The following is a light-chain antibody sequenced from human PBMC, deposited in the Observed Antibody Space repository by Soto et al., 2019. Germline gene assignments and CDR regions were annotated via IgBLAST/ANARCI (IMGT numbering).Light chain of an antibody. Sequence: AIPLTQSPSSLSASVGDRVTITCRASQDIRVDLGWYQQRPGKAPKVLIFAASTLRSGVPSRFSGSGSGTEFTLTINSLQPEDFATYYCLQDYSYPRTFGQGTKVEVK. J-gene: IGKJ1*01. CDR1: QDIRVD. CDR3: LQDYSYPRT. V-gene: IGKV1-6*01. CDR2: AAS.